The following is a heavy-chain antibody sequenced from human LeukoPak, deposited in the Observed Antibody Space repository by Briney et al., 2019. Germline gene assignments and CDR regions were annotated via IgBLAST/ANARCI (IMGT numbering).Heavy chain of an antibody. V-gene: IGHV3-74*01. CDR1: GFTFSSYW. Sequence: PGGSLRLSCAASGFTFSSYWMHWVRQAPGKGLVWVSRINSDGSSTSYADSVKGRFTISRDNAKNTLYLQMNSLRAEDTAVYYCARCSTYYYDSSGYRAFDIWGQGTMVTVSS. J-gene: IGHJ3*02. D-gene: IGHD3-22*01. CDR2: INSDGSST. CDR3: ARCSTYYYDSSGYRAFDI.